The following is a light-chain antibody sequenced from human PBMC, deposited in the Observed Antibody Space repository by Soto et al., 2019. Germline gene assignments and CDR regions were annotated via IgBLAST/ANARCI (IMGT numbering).Light chain of an antibody. V-gene: IGKV3-15*01. CDR3: QQYNDWPT. J-gene: IGKJ1*01. CDR1: QSLSSS. CDR2: AAS. Sequence: EIVFTQSPGTLSLSPGERATLSCRASQSLSSSFLAWYQQKPGQAPRLRIYAASTRAAGIPARFSGSGSGTEFTLTISSLQSEDFAVYYCQQYNDWPTFGQGTKVDIK.